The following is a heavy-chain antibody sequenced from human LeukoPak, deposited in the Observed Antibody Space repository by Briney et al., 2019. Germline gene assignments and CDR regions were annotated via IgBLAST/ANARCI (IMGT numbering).Heavy chain of an antibody. CDR1: GGSISSGSYY. V-gene: IGHV4-61*02. CDR2: GYTSGST. D-gene: IGHD3-10*01. CDR3: ARLIYGSGGAGDV. Sequence: PSETLSLTCTVSGGSISSGSYYWSWIRQPAGKGLEWIGRGYTSGSTHYNPSLKSRVTISLDTSKKQFSLKLSSVTAADTAVYYCARLIYGSGGAGDVWGKGTTVTISS. J-gene: IGHJ6*04.